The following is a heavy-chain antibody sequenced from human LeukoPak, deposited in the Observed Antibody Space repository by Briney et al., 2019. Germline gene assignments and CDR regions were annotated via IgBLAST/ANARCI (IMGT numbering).Heavy chain of an antibody. CDR2: ISGSGGST. D-gene: IGHD5-18*01. V-gene: IGHV3-23*01. CDR1: GFTFSSYA. J-gene: IGHJ5*02. CDR3: ARAQVDTAMPTGS. Sequence: GGSLRLSCAASGFTFSSYAMSWVRRAPGKGLEWVSAISGSGGSTYYADSVKGRFTISRDNSKNTLYLQMNSLRAEDTAVYYCARAQVDTAMPTGSWGQGTLVTVSS.